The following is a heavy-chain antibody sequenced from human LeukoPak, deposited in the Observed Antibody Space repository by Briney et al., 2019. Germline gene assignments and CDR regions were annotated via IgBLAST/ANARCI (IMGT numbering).Heavy chain of an antibody. CDR2: MNPNSGNT. V-gene: IGHV1-8*01. J-gene: IGHJ5*02. CDR1: GYTFTSYD. D-gene: IGHD3-3*01. CDR3: ARGGMYYDFWSGYYNWFDP. Sequence: ASVKVSCMASGYTFTSYDINWVRQATGQGLEWMGWMNPNSGNTGYAQKFQGRVTMTRNTSISTAYMELSSLRSEDTVVYYCARGGMYYDFWSGYYNWFDPWGQGTPVTVSS.